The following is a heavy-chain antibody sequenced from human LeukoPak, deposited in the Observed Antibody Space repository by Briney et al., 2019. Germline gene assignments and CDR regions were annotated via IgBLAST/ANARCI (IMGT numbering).Heavy chain of an antibody. CDR1: GGSISSYY. CDR3: AGRPHYYDSSGYSAKSPFDL. D-gene: IGHD3-22*01. CDR2: IYYSGST. V-gene: IGHV4-59*08. J-gene: IGHJ2*01. Sequence: ETLSITCTVSGGSISSYYWSWIRQPPGKGLEWIGYIYYSGSTNYNPSLKSRVTISVDTSKNQFSLKLSSVTAADTAVYYCAGRPHYYDSSGYSAKSPFDLWGRGTLVTVSS.